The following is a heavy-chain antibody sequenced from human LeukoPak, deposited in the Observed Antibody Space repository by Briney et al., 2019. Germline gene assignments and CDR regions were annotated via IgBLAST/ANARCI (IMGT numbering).Heavy chain of an antibody. CDR1: GFTFSNYG. J-gene: IGHJ4*02. CDR3: TRDPHALDY. Sequence: GGSLRLSCAASGFTFSNYGMHWVRQAPGKGLEWVALISYDGNNKYYSDSMKGRFTISRDNSKNTLYPQMNSLRDEDTAVYYCTRDPHALDYWGQGTLVTVSS. CDR2: ISYDGNNK. V-gene: IGHV3-30*03.